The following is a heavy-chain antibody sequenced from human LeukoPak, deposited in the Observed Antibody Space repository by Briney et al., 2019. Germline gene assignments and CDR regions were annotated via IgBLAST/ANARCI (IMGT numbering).Heavy chain of an antibody. V-gene: IGHV3-21*01. CDR3: ARTANFAAGYYIDY. Sequence: GGSLSLSCAASGFTFSSYTMNWVRQAPGKGLEWVSSISGSSRHKYYADSVKGRFTISRDNAKNSLYLQMNSLRAEDTAVYYCARTANFAAGYYIDYWGQGTLVTVSS. D-gene: IGHD6-13*01. CDR2: ISGSSRHK. CDR1: GFTFSSYT. J-gene: IGHJ4*02.